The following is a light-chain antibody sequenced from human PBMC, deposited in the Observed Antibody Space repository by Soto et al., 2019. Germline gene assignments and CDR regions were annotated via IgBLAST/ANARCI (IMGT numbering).Light chain of an antibody. J-gene: IGLJ1*01. Sequence: QSVLTQPPSASGSPGQSVTISCTGTSSDVGGYNYVSWYQQHPGKAPKLVISEVSQRPSGVPDRFSGSKSGNTASLTVSGLQAEDEADYSCCSYAGSTSYVFGTGTKVTVL. CDR2: EVS. CDR3: CSYAGSTSYV. V-gene: IGLV2-8*01. CDR1: SSDVGGYNY.